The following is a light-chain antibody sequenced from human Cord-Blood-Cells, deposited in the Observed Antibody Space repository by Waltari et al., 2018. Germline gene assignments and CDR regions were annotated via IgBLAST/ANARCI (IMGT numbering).Light chain of an antibody. V-gene: IGKV3-11*01. CDR3: QQRSNWPT. J-gene: IGKJ1*01. CDR1: QRVSSY. CDR2: DAS. Sequence: EIVLTQSPATLSLSPGERDTLSCRASQRVSSYLAWYQQKPGQAPRLLIYDASNRATGIPARFSGSGSGTDFTLTISSLEPEDFAVYYCQQRSNWPTFGQGTKVEIK.